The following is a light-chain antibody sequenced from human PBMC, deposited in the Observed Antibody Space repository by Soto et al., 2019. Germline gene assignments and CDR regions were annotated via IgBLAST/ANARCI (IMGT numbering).Light chain of an antibody. CDR1: QSVSSTF. J-gene: IGKJ4*01. Sequence: EFVLTQSPGTLSLSPGERATLSCRASQSVSSTFLAWYQQKPGQAPRLLIYGASTRATGIPDRFSGSGAGTDFTLTSSRLEPEDFAVNYCERYGSSPPLTFGGGTKVEIK. CDR3: ERYGSSPPLT. CDR2: GAS. V-gene: IGKV3-20*01.